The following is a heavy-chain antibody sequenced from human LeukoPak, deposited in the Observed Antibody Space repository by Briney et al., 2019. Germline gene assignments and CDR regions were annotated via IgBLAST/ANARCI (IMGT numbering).Heavy chain of an antibody. CDR2: IIPIFGTA. D-gene: IGHD4-17*01. Sequence: ASVKVSCKASGYTFTSYGISWVRQAPGQGLEWMGGIIPIFGTANYAQKFQGRVTITADESTSTAYMELSSLRSEDTAVYYCARGDGLNFDYWGQGTLVTVSS. J-gene: IGHJ4*02. V-gene: IGHV1-69*13. CDR1: GYTFTSYG. CDR3: ARGDGLNFDY.